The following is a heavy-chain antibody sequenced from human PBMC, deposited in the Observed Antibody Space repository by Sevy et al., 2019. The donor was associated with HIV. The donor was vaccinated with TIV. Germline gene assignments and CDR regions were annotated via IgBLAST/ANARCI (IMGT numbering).Heavy chain of an antibody. V-gene: IGHV3-21*01. CDR2: ISSSSSYI. Sequence: GGSLRLSCAASGFTFSSYSMNWVRQAPGKGLEWVSSISSSSSYIYYADSVKGRFTTSRDNAKNSLYLQMNSLRAEDTAVYYCASLALYYDSSGYQTAPGFDPWGQGTLVTVSS. J-gene: IGHJ5*02. CDR1: GFTFSSYS. D-gene: IGHD3-22*01. CDR3: ASLALYYDSSGYQTAPGFDP.